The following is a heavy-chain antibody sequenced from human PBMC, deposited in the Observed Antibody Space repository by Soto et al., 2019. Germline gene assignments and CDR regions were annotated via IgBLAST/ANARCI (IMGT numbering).Heavy chain of an antibody. CDR2: INPNGGDT. CDR1: GYTFTYYH. Sequence: ASVQVSCKAPGYTFTYYHVHWVRQAPGQGLEWMGMINPNGGDTSYAQKFQGRFTISRDNAKNSLYLQMNSLRAEDTSIYSCASGIEARRLESWGQGTLVTVSS. V-gene: IGHV1-46*01. D-gene: IGHD6-6*01. CDR3: ASGIEARRLES. J-gene: IGHJ4*02.